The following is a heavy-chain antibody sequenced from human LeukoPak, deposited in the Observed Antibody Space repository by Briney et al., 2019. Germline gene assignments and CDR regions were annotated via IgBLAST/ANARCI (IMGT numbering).Heavy chain of an antibody. D-gene: IGHD3-10*01. CDR2: IYYSGST. CDR1: GFTYSNYA. J-gene: IGHJ4*02. Sequence: GSLRLSCAASGFTYSNYAMSWVRQAPGKGLEWIGSIYYSGSTYYNPSLKSRVTISVDTSKNQFSLKLSSVTAADTAVYYCARPYGVQYYFDYWGQGTLVTVSS. V-gene: IGHV4-39*01. CDR3: ARPYGVQYYFDY.